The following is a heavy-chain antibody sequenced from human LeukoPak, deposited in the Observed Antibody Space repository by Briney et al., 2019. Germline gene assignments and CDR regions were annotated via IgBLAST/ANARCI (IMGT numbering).Heavy chain of an antibody. CDR2: ISGSGDRT. Sequence: PGGSLRLSCAASGFTFSSSAMSWVRQAPGKGLEWVSTISGSGDRTYYADSVKGRFTISRDNSKNMLYLEMNSLRAEDTAVYYCARHDWFDPWGQGTLVTVSS. CDR3: ARHDWFDP. J-gene: IGHJ5*02. D-gene: IGHD3-3*01. V-gene: IGHV3-23*01. CDR1: GFTFSSSA.